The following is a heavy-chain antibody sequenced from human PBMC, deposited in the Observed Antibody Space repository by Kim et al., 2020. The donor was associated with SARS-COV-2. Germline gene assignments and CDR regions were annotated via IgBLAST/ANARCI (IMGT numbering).Heavy chain of an antibody. Sequence: YADSVKGLFTISRDNAKNSLYLQMNRLRAEDTAVYYCARRAGTVTTPGDYWGQGTLVTVSS. J-gene: IGHJ4*02. V-gene: IGHV3-11*04. D-gene: IGHD4-4*01. CDR3: ARRAGTVTTPGDY.